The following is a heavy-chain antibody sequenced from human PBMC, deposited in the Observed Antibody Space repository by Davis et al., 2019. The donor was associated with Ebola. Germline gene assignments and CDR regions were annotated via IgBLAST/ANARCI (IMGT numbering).Heavy chain of an antibody. CDR2: ISDSGGST. D-gene: IGHD3-10*01. V-gene: IGHV3-23*01. J-gene: IGHJ6*02. CDR3: ANQELLHYGMDV. CDR1: GFTFSSYA. Sequence: GESLKISCAASGFTFSSYAMHWVRQAPGKGLEYVSAISDSGGSTYYADSVKGRFTISRDNSKNTLYLQMNSLRAEDTAVYYCANQELLHYGMDVWGQGTTVTVSS.